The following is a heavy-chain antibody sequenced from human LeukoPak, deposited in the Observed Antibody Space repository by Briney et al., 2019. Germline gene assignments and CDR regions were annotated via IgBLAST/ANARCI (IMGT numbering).Heavy chain of an antibody. Sequence: SETLSLTCAVYGGSFSGYYWSWIRQPPGKGLEWIGEINHSGSTNYNPSLKSRVTISVDTSKNQFSLKLSSVTAADAAVYYCARLRYFDYWGQGTLVTVSS. V-gene: IGHV4-34*01. CDR1: GGSFSGYY. CDR3: ARLRYFDY. CDR2: INHSGST. J-gene: IGHJ4*02. D-gene: IGHD1-14*01.